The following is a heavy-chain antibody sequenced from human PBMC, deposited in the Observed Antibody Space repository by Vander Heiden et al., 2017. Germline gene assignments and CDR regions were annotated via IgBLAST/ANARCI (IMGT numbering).Heavy chain of an antibody. D-gene: IGHD3-10*01. CDR1: GFTFDAYA. CDR2: ISWNSGSI. Sequence: EVQLVESGGGLVQPGRSLRLSCAASGFTFDAYAMHWVRQGPGKGLEWVAGISWNSGSIGYADSVKGRFTISRDNAKNSLYLQMNSLRAEDTALYYCAKDIIGGSGSYYNYFDYWGQGTLVTVSS. CDR3: AKDIIGGSGSYYNYFDY. V-gene: IGHV3-9*01. J-gene: IGHJ4*02.